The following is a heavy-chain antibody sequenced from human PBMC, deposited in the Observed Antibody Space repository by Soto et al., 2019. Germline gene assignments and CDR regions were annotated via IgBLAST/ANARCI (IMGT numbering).Heavy chain of an antibody. Sequence: SETLSLTCAVYGGSFSGYYWSWIRQPPGKGLEWIGEINHSGSTNYNPSLKSRVTISVDTSKNQFSLKLSSVTAADTAVYYCARGRETSPFDYWGQGTLVTVSS. CDR1: GGSFSGYY. CDR3: ARGRETSPFDY. CDR2: INHSGST. D-gene: IGHD4-17*01. J-gene: IGHJ4*02. V-gene: IGHV4-34*01.